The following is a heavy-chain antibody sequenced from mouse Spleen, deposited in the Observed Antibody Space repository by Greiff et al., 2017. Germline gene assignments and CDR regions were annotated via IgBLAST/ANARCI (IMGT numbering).Heavy chain of an antibody. CDR2: IYPGSGST. CDR3: TRSKLGLDY. V-gene: IGHV1S22*01. Sequence: LQQPGSELVRPGASVKLSCKASGYTFTSYWMHWVKQRPGQGLEWIGNIYPGSGSTNYDEKFKSKATLTVDTSSSTAYMQLSSLTSEDSAVYYCTRSKLGLDYWGQGTTLTVSS. J-gene: IGHJ2*01. D-gene: IGHD4-1*01. CDR1: GYTFTSYW.